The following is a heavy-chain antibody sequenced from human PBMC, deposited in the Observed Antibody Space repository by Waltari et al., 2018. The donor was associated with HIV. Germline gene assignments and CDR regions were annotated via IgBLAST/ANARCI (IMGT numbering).Heavy chain of an antibody. CDR2: KNPNSEKA. D-gene: IGHD2-8*01. V-gene: IGHV1-8*01. CDR1: GYTFTSYD. J-gene: IGHJ5*02. Sequence: QVQLVQSGAEVKKPGASVKVSCKASGYTFTSYDIKWVRQATGQGLERMGWKNPNSEKAGYAKKLQGRGTMARNKSISTPYMELGSLRSEDTAVYYCARASTFGLMVYESNRSRFVPWGQGTLVTVAS. CDR3: ARASTFGLMVYESNRSRFVP.